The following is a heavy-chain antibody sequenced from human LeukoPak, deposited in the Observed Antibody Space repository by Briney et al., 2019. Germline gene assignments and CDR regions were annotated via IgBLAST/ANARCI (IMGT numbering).Heavy chain of an antibody. Sequence: PSETLSLTCTVSGSSISAYYWTWIRRPAGRGLEWIGRIYTSDNTDYNPSLKSRVTMSVDTSENQFSLKLTSVTAAGTAVYYCARDFDRAGGDYFDYWGQGALVTVSS. D-gene: IGHD2-15*01. CDR1: GSSISAYY. J-gene: IGHJ4*02. CDR3: ARDFDRAGGDYFDY. CDR2: IYTSDNT. V-gene: IGHV4-4*07.